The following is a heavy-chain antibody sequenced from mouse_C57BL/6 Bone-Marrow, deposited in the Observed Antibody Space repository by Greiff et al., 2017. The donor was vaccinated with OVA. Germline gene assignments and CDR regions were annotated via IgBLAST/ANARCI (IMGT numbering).Heavy chain of an antibody. D-gene: IGHD1-1*01. Sequence: EVMLVESGEGLVKPGGSLKLSCAASGFTFSSYAMSWVRQTPEKRLEWVAYISSGGDYIYYADTVKGRFTISRDNARNTLYLQMSSLKSEDTAMYYCTRGTTVVEGNAMDYWGQGTSVTVSS. J-gene: IGHJ4*01. CDR2: ISSGGDYI. CDR3: TRGTTVVEGNAMDY. CDR1: GFTFSSYA. V-gene: IGHV5-9-1*02.